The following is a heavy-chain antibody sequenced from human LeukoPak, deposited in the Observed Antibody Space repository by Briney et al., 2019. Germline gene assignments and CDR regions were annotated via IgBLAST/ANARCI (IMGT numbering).Heavy chain of an antibody. V-gene: IGHV4-34*01. CDR1: GGSFSGYY. CDR3: ARGGAGGLPAFSF. CDR2: INHAGAT. D-gene: IGHD2-2*01. Sequence: PSETLSLTCSVFGGSFSGYYWTWIRQPPGKGLEWIGEINHAGATNYHPSLRSRGTISVDRSNMQFSLNLRSVTAADTAVYYCARGGAGGLPAFSFWGQGTLVTVSS. J-gene: IGHJ4*02.